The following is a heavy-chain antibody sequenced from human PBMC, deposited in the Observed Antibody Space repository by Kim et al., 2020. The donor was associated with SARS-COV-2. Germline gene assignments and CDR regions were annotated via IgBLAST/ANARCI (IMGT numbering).Heavy chain of an antibody. D-gene: IGHD3-10*01. CDR2: ISRSGGTI. CDR1: GFTFSNYA. J-gene: IGHJ6*02. V-gene: IGHV3-23*01. CDR3: ARTQPSDSGNQRGIPDV. Sequence: GGSLRLSSVASGFTFSNYAMTWVRQAPGKGLEWVSVISRSGGTIFYADSVKGRFTISRDNSMNTVYLQMNSLRAEDTAVYYCARTQPSDSGNQRGIPDVWGQGTTVTVSS.